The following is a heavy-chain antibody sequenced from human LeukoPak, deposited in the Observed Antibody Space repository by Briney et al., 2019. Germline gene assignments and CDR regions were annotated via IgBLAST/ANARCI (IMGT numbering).Heavy chain of an antibody. V-gene: IGHV3-48*03. D-gene: IGHD5-24*01. CDR2: ISSRGRTI. Sequence: PGGTLRRSCAGSGFTCSTSEMNWVRQAPGHGLAWISYISSRGRTIFYADSVKGRFIISRDNAKNSLYLQMNSLRAEDTAVYYCARDSGGHNYALDGFDIWGQGTMVTVSS. J-gene: IGHJ3*02. CDR1: GFTCSTSE. CDR3: ARDSGGHNYALDGFDI.